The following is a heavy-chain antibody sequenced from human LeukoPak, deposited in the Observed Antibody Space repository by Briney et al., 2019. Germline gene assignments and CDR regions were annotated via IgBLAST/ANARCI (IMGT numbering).Heavy chain of an antibody. J-gene: IGHJ6*02. V-gene: IGHV3-23*01. CDR1: GFTLSSYA. CDR2: VSGSGGST. D-gene: IGHD5-18*01. Sequence: PGGSLRLSCAASGFTLSSYAMSWVRQAPGKGLEWVSSVSGSGGSTYYADSVKGRFTISRDNSKNTLYLQMNSLRAEDTAVYYCAKGDTAMVAYYYYYGMDVWGQGTTVTVSS. CDR3: AKGDTAMVAYYYYYGMDV.